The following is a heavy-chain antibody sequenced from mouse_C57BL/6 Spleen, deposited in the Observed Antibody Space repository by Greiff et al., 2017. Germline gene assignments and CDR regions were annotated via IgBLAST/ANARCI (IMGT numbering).Heavy chain of an antibody. Sequence: QVQLQQPGAELVKPGASVKLSCKASGYTFTSYWMHWVKQRPGQGLEWIGMIHPNSGSTNYNEKFKSKATLTVDKSSSTAYMQLSSLTSEDSAVYYCAREGIFYYAMDYWGQGTSGTVSS. CDR1: GYTFTSYW. CDR2: IHPNSGST. V-gene: IGHV1-64*01. CDR3: AREGIFYYAMDY. J-gene: IGHJ4*01. D-gene: IGHD5-2*01.